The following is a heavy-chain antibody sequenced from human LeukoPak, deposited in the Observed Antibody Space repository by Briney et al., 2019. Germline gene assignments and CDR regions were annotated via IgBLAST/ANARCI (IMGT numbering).Heavy chain of an antibody. V-gene: IGHV4-59*01. CDR1: GGSISSYY. D-gene: IGHD5/OR15-5a*01. Sequence: TSETLSLTCTVSGGSISSYYWSWIRQPPGKGLEWIGYIYYSGSTNYNPSLKSRVTISVDTSKNQFSLKLSSVTAADTAVYYCASLRDYFDYWGQGTLVTVSS. CDR2: IYYSGST. CDR3: ASLRDYFDY. J-gene: IGHJ4*02.